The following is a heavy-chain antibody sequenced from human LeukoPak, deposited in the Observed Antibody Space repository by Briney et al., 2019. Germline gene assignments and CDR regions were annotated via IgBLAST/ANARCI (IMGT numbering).Heavy chain of an antibody. CDR3: SRENGAFSPFGY. J-gene: IGHJ4*02. D-gene: IGHD2-8*01. CDR2: ISLTGLT. CDR1: GGSISNTNW. Sequence: SGTLSLTCGVSGGSISNTNWWSWVRQPPGQGLEWIGEISLTGLTHYNPSLESRVTVSLDKSKDQLSINLTSVTAADTAVYYCSRENGAFSPFGYWGQGTLVTVLS. V-gene: IGHV4-4*02.